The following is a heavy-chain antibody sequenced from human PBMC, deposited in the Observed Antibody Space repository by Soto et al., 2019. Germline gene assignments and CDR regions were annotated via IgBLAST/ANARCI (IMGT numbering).Heavy chain of an antibody. D-gene: IGHD2-21*02. CDR1: GYTFTSYA. V-gene: IGHV1-18*01. CDR2: ISVSNGNT. Sequence: QVQLVQSGAEVKKPGASVKVSCKASGYTFTSYAITWMRQAPGQGLEWRGWISVSNGNTNDAQKLQGRVTMTTDTSTSTAYMEPRSLSSDDAVVYYCARGDDGDYWGQGTLVTVSS. CDR3: ARGDDGDY. J-gene: IGHJ4*02.